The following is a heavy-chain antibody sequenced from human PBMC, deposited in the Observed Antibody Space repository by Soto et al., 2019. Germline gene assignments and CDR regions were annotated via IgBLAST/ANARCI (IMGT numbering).Heavy chain of an antibody. CDR2: ISSSGGTI. CDR1: GFTFSHNE. Sequence: HPGGSLRLSCAASGFTFSHNEMSWVRQAPGKGLGWISYISSSGGTIYYTDSVKGRFTISRDNAKNSLYLQMNSLRVEDTAVYYCTRIPTSRHSTFDYWGQGTLVTVSS. CDR3: TRIPTSRHSTFDY. J-gene: IGHJ4*01. D-gene: IGHD2-21*01. V-gene: IGHV3-48*03.